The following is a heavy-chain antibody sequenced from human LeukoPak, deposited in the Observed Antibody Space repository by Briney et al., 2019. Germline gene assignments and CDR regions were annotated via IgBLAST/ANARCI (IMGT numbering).Heavy chain of an antibody. V-gene: IGHV3-43*02. J-gene: IGHJ4*02. CDR2: ICGDGGST. CDR1: GFTFDDYA. CDR3: AKVRMVRGCADY. Sequence: GGSLRLSCAPSGFTFDDYAMHWVRQAPGKGLEWLSLICGDGGSTYYADSVKGRFTISRDNSKNSLYLQMNSLRTEDTALYYCAKVRMVRGCADYWGQGTLVTVSS. D-gene: IGHD3-10*01.